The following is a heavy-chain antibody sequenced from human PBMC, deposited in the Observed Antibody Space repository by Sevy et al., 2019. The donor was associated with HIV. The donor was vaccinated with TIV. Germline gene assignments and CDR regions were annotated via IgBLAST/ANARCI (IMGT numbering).Heavy chain of an antibody. CDR3: ARDNATVSRRGLRYYYYGTDV. V-gene: IGHV3-7*01. CDR2: INEDGTEK. CDR1: GFTFSTYW. J-gene: IGHJ6*02. D-gene: IGHD2-2*01. Sequence: GGSLRLSCAASGFTFSTYWMSWFRQAPGKGLEWVANINEDGTEKFYVDSVKGRFTMSRDNAKNSLYLQMNSLRDEDAAVYYCARDNATVSRRGLRYYYYGTDVWGQGTTVTVSS.